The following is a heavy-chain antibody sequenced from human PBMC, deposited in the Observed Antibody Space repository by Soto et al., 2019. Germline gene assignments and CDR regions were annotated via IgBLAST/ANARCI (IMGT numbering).Heavy chain of an antibody. Sequence: GGSLRLSCAGSGFTFSSYSMNWVRQAPGKGLEWVSSISSSSSYIYYADSVKGRFTISRDNAKNSLYLQMNSLRAEDTAVYYCARSYYGSRNNWFDPWGQGTLVTVSS. D-gene: IGHD3-22*01. CDR2: ISSSSSYI. CDR3: ARSYYGSRNNWFDP. J-gene: IGHJ5*02. CDR1: GFTFSSYS. V-gene: IGHV3-21*01.